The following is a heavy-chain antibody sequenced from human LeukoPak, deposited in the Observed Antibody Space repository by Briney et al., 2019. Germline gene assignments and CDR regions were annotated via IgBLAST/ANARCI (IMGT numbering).Heavy chain of an antibody. CDR3: ARVMGWSYSVYFDY. CDR2: ISHPGRT. J-gene: IGHJ4*03. V-gene: IGHV4-38-2*02. Sequence: PSETLSLTCTVSGYSITSGYYWGWIRQPPGKGLEWIGSISHPGRTFYNPSLKSRVTISVDTSKNHFSLKLTSVTAADIAVDYCARVMGWSYSVYFDYWGHGTMVTVSS. CDR1: GYSITSGYY. D-gene: IGHD1-26*01.